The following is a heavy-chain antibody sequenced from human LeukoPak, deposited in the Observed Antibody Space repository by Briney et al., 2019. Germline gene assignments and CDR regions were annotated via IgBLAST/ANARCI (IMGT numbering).Heavy chain of an antibody. CDR2: IRGSGGRK. Sequence: GGSLRLFCAASGFTFSTYGMSWARQASGKGLEWVSGIRGSGGRKYYADSVKGRFTISRDNSKNELYQQMNSLRAEDTVIYYCAKDWDWELLIFDYWGQGTLVTVSS. CDR1: GFTFSTYG. V-gene: IGHV3-23*01. D-gene: IGHD1-26*01. J-gene: IGHJ4*02. CDR3: AKDWDWELLIFDY.